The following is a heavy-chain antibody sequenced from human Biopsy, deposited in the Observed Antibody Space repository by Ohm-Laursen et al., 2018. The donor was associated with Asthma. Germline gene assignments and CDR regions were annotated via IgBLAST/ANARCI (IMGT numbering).Heavy chain of an antibody. CDR2: INGKSNSI. V-gene: IGHV3-11*06. Sequence: SLRLSCAASGFTFSDYYMSWIRQAPGKGLEWISYINGKSNSIEYADSVKGRFIISRDNSKNTLYLQMNSLRAEDTAVYYCARDIVATMIGYYYYGMDVWGQGTTVTVSS. D-gene: IGHD5-12*01. CDR1: GFTFSDYY. CDR3: ARDIVATMIGYYYYGMDV. J-gene: IGHJ6*02.